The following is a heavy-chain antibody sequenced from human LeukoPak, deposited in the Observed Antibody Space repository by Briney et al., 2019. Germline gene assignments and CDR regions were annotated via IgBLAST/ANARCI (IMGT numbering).Heavy chain of an antibody. Sequence: GGSLRLSCAASGFTFSDYYIAWIRQAPGKGLECISHISASGSTIHYGDSVKGRFTIFRDDARNSVYLQMTSLRAEDTATYFCARDCGGHCYSGFDYWGQGALVTVSS. D-gene: IGHD2-21*02. V-gene: IGHV3-11*04. CDR2: ISASGSTI. CDR3: ARDCGGHCYSGFDY. J-gene: IGHJ4*02. CDR1: GFTFSDYY.